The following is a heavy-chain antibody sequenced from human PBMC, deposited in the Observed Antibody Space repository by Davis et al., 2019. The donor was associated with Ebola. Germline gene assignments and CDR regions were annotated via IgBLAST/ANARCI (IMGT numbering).Heavy chain of an antibody. V-gene: IGHV3-23*01. CDR3: AKDFRAGIWGLLEIVAPMAGWFDP. J-gene: IGHJ5*02. CDR1: GFTFSSYA. D-gene: IGHD3-22*01. Sequence: GGSLRLSCAASGFTFSSYAMSWVRQAPGKGLEWVSAISGSGGSTYYADSVKGRFTISRDNSKNTLYLQMNSLRAEDTAVYYCAKDFRAGIWGLLEIVAPMAGWFDPWGQGTLVTVSS. CDR2: ISGSGGST.